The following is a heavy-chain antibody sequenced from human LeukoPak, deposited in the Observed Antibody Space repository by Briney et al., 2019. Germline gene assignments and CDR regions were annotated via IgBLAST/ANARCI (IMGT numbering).Heavy chain of an antibody. J-gene: IGHJ6*03. Sequence: GGSLRLSCAASGFTVSSSYMSWVRQAPGRGLEWVSVIYSGGSTYYADSVKGRFTISRDNSKNTLYLQMNSLRAEDTAVYYCARDQRFTHEGIGLDYYYYYMDVWGKGTTVTISS. CDR3: ARDQRFTHEGIGLDYYYYYMDV. CDR2: IYSGGST. V-gene: IGHV3-53*01. D-gene: IGHD6-13*01. CDR1: GFTVSSSY.